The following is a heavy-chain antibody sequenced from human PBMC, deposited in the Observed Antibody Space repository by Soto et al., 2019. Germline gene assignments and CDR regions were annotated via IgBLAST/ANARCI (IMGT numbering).Heavy chain of an antibody. CDR2: ITGSGDNT. CDR3: AKGRNSGWNGGDY. Sequence: EVQLLESGGGLVQPGGSLRLTCAASGFTVRNNGMSWVRQAPGKGLEWVSAITGSGDNTYYADSVKGRFTISRDNSKNTLYLQMHSLSAEDTAVYYCAKGRNSGWNGGDYWGQGTLVTVSS. J-gene: IGHJ4*02. V-gene: IGHV3-23*01. CDR1: GFTVRNNG. D-gene: IGHD6-19*01.